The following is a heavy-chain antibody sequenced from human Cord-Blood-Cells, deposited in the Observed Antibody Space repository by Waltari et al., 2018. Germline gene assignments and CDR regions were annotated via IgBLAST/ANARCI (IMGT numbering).Heavy chain of an antibody. CDR3: ATELGGSGSFDY. CDR2: FDPEDGET. Sequence: QVQLVQSGAEVKKPGASVKVSCTVSGYTITELSRHWVRQAPGKGLEWMGGFDPEDGETIYAQKFQGRVTMTEDTSTDTAYMELSSLRSEDTAVYYCATELGGSGSFDYWGQGTLVTVSS. J-gene: IGHJ4*02. V-gene: IGHV1-24*01. D-gene: IGHD1-26*01. CDR1: GYTITELS.